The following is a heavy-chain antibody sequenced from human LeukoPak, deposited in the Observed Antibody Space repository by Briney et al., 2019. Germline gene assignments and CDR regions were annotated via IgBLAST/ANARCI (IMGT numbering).Heavy chain of an antibody. Sequence: GRSLRLSCAASGFTFSSYAMSWVRQAPGKGLEWVSTLSGSGDPIYYADSVKGRFTISRDNAKNSLYLQMNSLRAEDTAVYYCASLAVVTGGNWGQGTLVTVSS. CDR3: ASLAVVTGGN. CDR2: LSGSGDPI. CDR1: GFTFSSYA. V-gene: IGHV3-23*01. D-gene: IGHD2-21*02. J-gene: IGHJ4*02.